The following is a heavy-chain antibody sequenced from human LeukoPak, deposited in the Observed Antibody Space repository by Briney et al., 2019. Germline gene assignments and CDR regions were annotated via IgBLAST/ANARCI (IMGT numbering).Heavy chain of an antibody. CDR3: ARENSSGWSGYFDY. J-gene: IGHJ4*02. D-gene: IGHD6-19*01. CDR2: INPNSGGT. Sequence: ASVKVSCKASGYTFTVCYMHWGRQAPGQGLEWMGWINPNSGGTNYAQKFQGWFTMTRDTSISTAYMELSRLRSDDTAVYYSARENSSGWSGYFDYWGQGTLVTVSS. CDR1: GYTFTVCY. V-gene: IGHV1-2*04.